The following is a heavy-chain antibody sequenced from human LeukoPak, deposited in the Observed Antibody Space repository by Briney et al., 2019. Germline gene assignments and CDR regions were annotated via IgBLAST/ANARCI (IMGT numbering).Heavy chain of an antibody. V-gene: IGHV1-69*01. CDR3: ARDHSSGLYYFDY. Sequence: ASVRVSCKAPGRSIISYGISRVRQAPGQWLEWMGGSIPIFGTANYAQKFQGRVTITADESTSTAYMELSSLRSEDTAVYYCARDHSSGLYYFDYWGQGTLVTVSS. CDR1: GRSIISYG. D-gene: IGHD6-19*01. CDR2: SIPIFGTA. J-gene: IGHJ4*02.